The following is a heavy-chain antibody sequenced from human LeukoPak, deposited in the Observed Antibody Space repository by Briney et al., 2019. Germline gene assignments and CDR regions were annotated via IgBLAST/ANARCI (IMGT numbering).Heavy chain of an antibody. D-gene: IGHD3-10*01. Sequence: GGSLRLSCAASGFTFSSYAMSWVRQAPGKGLEWVSAISGSGGSTYYADSVKGRFTISGDNSKNTLYLQMNSLRAEDTAVYYCAKDQSYGSGSYFDYWGQGTLVTVSS. CDR1: GFTFSSYA. CDR2: ISGSGGST. CDR3: AKDQSYGSGSYFDY. J-gene: IGHJ4*02. V-gene: IGHV3-23*01.